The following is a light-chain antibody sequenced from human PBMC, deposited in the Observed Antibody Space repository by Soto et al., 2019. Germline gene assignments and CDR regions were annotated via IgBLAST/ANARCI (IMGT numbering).Light chain of an antibody. J-gene: IGLJ1*01. CDR1: NIGSKS. V-gene: IGLV3-21*04. CDR3: QVLDSSSDHAYV. Sequence: ELTQPPSVSVAPGKTARMTCGGNNIGSKSVHWYQQKPGQAPVLVIYYDSDRPSGIPERFSGSNSGNTATLTISRVEAGDEADYYCQVLDSSSDHAYVFGTGTKVTAL. CDR2: YDS.